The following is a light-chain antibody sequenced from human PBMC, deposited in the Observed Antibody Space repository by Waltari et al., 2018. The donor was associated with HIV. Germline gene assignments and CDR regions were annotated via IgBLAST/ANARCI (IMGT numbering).Light chain of an antibody. V-gene: IGKV1-39*01. CDR3: QHSYTNPYT. CDR1: QFISRY. CDR2: AAS. Sequence: DIQMTQAPSSLSASVGDTVTIPCRASQFISRYLSWYQQTPGNAPKLLIYAASSLQSGVPSRFSGSGSGTDFTLTISGLQSEDFATYYCQHSYTNPYTFGLGTQVDIK. J-gene: IGKJ2*01.